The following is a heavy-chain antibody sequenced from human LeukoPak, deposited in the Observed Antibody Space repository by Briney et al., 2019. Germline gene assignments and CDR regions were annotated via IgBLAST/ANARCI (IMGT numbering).Heavy chain of an antibody. CDR3: AKDWGSSSSHAFDI. V-gene: IGHV3-23*01. CDR1: GFIFSSYG. J-gene: IGHJ3*02. CDR2: ISGSGGGT. D-gene: IGHD6-6*01. Sequence: GGSLRLSCAASGFIFSSYGMSWVRLAPGKGLEWASGISGSGGGTYYADSVKGRFTISRDNSKNTLYLQMNSLRAEDTALYYCAKDWGSSSSHAFDIWGQGTMVTVSS.